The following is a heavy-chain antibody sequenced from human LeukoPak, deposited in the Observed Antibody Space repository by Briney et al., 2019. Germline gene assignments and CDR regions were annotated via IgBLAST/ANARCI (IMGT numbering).Heavy chain of an antibody. V-gene: IGHV4-59*01. D-gene: IGHD2-8*01. J-gene: IGHJ3*02. CDR3: ARDVYAQGAFDI. Sequence: SETLSLTCTVSGGSISSYYWSWIRQPPAKGLEWIGYIYYSGSTNYNPSLKSRVTISVDTSKNQFSLKLSSVTAADTAVYYCARDVYAQGAFDIWGQGTMVTVSS. CDR2: IYYSGST. CDR1: GGSISSYY.